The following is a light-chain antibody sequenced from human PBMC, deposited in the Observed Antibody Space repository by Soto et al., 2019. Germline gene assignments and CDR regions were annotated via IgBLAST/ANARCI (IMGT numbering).Light chain of an antibody. V-gene: IGLV1-44*01. Sequence: QSVLTQPPSASGTPGQRVSISCSGGSSNIGTNTVNWYQHLPGTAPKLLIFSNDERPSGVPDRFSGSKSGTSASLAISGLQADDEADYYCATWDDSLNGVVFGEGTKLTVL. CDR3: ATWDDSLNGVV. J-gene: IGLJ2*01. CDR1: SSNIGTNT. CDR2: SND.